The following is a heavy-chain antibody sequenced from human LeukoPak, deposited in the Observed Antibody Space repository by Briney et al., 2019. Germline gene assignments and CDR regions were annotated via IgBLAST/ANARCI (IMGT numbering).Heavy chain of an antibody. CDR1: GLTFSSYG. Sequence: GGSLRLSCASCGLTFSSYGMHWVRQGPGKGLEYVSGISNNGDSTYYANSVKDRFTISRDNSKNTLYLQMGSLGAEDMAVYYCAKEEGSGTYAYWGQGTLVTVSS. V-gene: IGHV3-64*01. J-gene: IGHJ4*02. D-gene: IGHD1-26*01. CDR2: ISNNGDST. CDR3: AKEEGSGTYAY.